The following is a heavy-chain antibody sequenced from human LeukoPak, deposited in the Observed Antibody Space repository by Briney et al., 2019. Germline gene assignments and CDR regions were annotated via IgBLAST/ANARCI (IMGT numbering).Heavy chain of an antibody. J-gene: IGHJ4*02. Sequence: GGSLRLSCAASGFSVTTYYMTWVRQAPGKGLEWVSLVHSDGSTYYADSVRGRFSISRDNSKNTLYLQMNSLRAEDTAVYYCAKDIYDILTGYYFDYWGQGTLVTVSS. CDR2: VHSDGST. CDR1: GFSVTTYY. CDR3: AKDIYDILTGYYFDY. D-gene: IGHD3-9*01. V-gene: IGHV3-66*01.